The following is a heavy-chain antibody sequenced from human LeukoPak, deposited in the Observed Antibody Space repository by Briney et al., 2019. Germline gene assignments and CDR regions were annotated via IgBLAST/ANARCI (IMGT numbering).Heavy chain of an antibody. J-gene: IGHJ4*02. CDR1: GLTFRIYA. CDR3: AKGAHFPATIPGYYYDSSGYKLHDDY. CDR2: ICGSGDHT. D-gene: IGHD3-22*01. Sequence: GGPLRLLCAVSGLTFRIYAMLGVRHARGGAVEWVSSICGSGDHTYHADSEKGRFTISRYNSKTTLSLQMNSLRAEDTDVYYCAKGAHFPATIPGYYYDSSGYKLHDDYWGQGTLVTVSS. V-gene: IGHV3-23*01.